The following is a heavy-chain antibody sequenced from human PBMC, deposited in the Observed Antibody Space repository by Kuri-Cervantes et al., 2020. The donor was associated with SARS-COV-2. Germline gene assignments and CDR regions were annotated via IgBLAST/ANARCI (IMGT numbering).Heavy chain of an antibody. CDR3: ARDLGWPVVGWFDP. Sequence: GESLKISCAASGFTFSNAWMSWVRQAPGKGLEWVGRIKSKTDGGTTDYAAPVKGRFTISRDDSKNTLYLQMNSLRAEDTAVYYRARDLGWPVVGWFDPWGQGTLVTVSS. V-gene: IGHV3-15*01. D-gene: IGHD2-15*01. J-gene: IGHJ5*02. CDR1: GFTFSNAW. CDR2: IKSKTDGGTT.